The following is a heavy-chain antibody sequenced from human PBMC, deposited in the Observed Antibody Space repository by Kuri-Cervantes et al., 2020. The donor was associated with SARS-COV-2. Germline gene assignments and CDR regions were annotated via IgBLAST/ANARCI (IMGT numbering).Heavy chain of an antibody. V-gene: IGHV3-30*07. J-gene: IGHJ6*02. D-gene: IGHD6-6*01. CDR1: GFTFSSYA. CDR2: ISYDGSNK. Sequence: GESLKISCAASGFTFSSYAMHWVRQAPGKGLEWVAVISYDGSNKYYADSVKGRFTISRDNAKNSLYLQMNSLRAEDTAVYYCARRRTARPGKLYYYGMDVWGQGTTVTVSS. CDR3: ARRRTARPGKLYYYGMDV.